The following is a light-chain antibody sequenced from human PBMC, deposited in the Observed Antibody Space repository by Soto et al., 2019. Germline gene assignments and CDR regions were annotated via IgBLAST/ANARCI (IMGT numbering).Light chain of an antibody. CDR3: CSYAGSSVSWV. CDR2: EGS. J-gene: IGLJ3*02. CDR1: SSDVGSYNL. V-gene: IGLV2-23*01. Sequence: QSALTQPASVSGSPGQSITISCTGTSSDVGSYNLVSWYQQHPGKAPKLIIYEGSKRPSGVSNRFSGSKSGNTASLTISGLQGEDEADYYCCSYAGSSVSWVFGGGTKLTVL.